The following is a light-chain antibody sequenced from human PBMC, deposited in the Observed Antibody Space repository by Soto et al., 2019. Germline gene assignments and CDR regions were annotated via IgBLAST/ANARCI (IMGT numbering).Light chain of an antibody. CDR2: AAS. V-gene: IGKV1-9*01. CDR3: QQLNSYPQT. J-gene: IGKJ1*01. Sequence: DIQLTQSPSFLSASVGDRVTITCRASQGISSYLAWYQQKPGKAPKLLIYAASTLQSGVPSRFSGSGSGTKFTLTNSSLQAEDFATYYCQQLNSYPQTFGQGTKVEIK. CDR1: QGISSY.